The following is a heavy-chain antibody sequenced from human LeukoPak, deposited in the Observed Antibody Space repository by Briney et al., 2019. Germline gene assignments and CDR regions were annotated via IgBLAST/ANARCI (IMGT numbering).Heavy chain of an antibody. V-gene: IGHV1-46*01. D-gene: IGHD5-18*01. Sequence: ASVKVSCKASGYTFTRYYMHCVRRAPGHGLEGMGVINPSGGSTSYAQKFQGRVTMTRDMSTTTVYMELSSLRSEDTAVYYWARTKDTAMVTQIDAFDIWGQGTMVTVSS. CDR2: INPSGGST. CDR3: ARTKDTAMVTQIDAFDI. J-gene: IGHJ3*02. CDR1: GYTFTRYY.